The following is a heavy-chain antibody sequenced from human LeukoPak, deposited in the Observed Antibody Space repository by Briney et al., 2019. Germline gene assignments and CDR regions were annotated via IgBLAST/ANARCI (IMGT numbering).Heavy chain of an antibody. CDR1: GYTFTGYY. CDR2: INPNSGGT. D-gene: IGHD1-26*01. CDR3: AKVRYSGSYYPLDY. V-gene: IGHV1-2*06. J-gene: IGHJ4*02. Sequence: ASVKVSCKASGYTFTGYYMHWVRQAPGQGLEWMGRINPNSGGTNYAQKFQGRVTMTRDTSISTAYMELSRLRSDDTAVYYCAKVRYSGSYYPLDYWGQGTLVTVSS.